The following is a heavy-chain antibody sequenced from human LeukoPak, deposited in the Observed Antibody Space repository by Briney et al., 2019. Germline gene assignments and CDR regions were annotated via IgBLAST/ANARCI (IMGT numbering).Heavy chain of an antibody. CDR3: AGDGCSGGSCQGPDAFDI. Sequence: SETLSLTCTVSGGSISSYYWSWIRQPPGKGLEWIGYIYYSGSTNYNPSLKRRVTISVDTSKNQFSLKLSSVTAADTAVYYCAGDGCSGGSCQGPDAFDIWRQETMVTV. V-gene: IGHV4-59*01. CDR2: IYYSGST. D-gene: IGHD2-15*01. J-gene: IGHJ3*02. CDR1: GGSISSYY.